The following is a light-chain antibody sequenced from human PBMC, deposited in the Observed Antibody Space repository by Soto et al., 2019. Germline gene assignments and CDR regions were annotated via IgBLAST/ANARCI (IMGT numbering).Light chain of an antibody. V-gene: IGKV2-28*01. CDR2: LGS. J-gene: IGKJ4*01. CDR3: MQALQTRT. Sequence: DIVMTQSPLSLPVTPGEPASISCRSSQSLLHSNGYNYLDWYLQKPGQSPQLLIYLGSNRASGVPDRFSGSASGTDFTLKISRVEAEDVGVYYCMQALQTRTFGGGTKVEIK. CDR1: QSLLHSNGYNY.